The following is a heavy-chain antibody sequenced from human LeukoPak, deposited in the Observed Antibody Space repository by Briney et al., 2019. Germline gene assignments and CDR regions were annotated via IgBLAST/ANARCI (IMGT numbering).Heavy chain of an antibody. CDR2: IIPIFGTA. CDR3: ARGVAAARFDY. J-gene: IGHJ4*02. Sequence: SVKVSCKASGGTFISYAICWVRQAPGQGLEWMGGIIPIFGTANYAQKFQGRVTITTDESTSTAYMELSSLRSEDTAVYYCARGVAAARFDYWGQGTLVTVSS. V-gene: IGHV1-69*05. D-gene: IGHD6-13*01. CDR1: GGTFISYA.